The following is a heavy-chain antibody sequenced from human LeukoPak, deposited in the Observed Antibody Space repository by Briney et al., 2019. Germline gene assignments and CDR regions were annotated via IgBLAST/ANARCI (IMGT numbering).Heavy chain of an antibody. CDR2: IRSDGTYK. Sequence: KPGGSLRLSCAASGFTFSSYGMHWVRQAPGKGLEWVAFIRSDGTYKYYPDSVKGQFTISRDNSKNTLYLQMNSLRAEDTAVYYCAKDRTILWFGELDYWGQGTLVTVSS. D-gene: IGHD3-10*01. CDR1: GFTFSSYG. J-gene: IGHJ4*02. CDR3: AKDRTILWFGELDY. V-gene: IGHV3-30*02.